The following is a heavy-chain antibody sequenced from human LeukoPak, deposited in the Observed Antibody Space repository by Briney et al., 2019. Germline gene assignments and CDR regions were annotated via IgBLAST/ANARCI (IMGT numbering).Heavy chain of an antibody. CDR3: ARVGLLGYCSSTSCYDAWSDP. D-gene: IGHD2-2*01. CDR1: GGTFSSYA. J-gene: IGHJ5*02. Sequence: SVKVSCKASGGTFSSYAISWVRQAPGQGLEWMGRIIPILGIANYAQKFQGRVTITADKSTSTAYMELSSLRSEDTAVYYCARVGLLGYCSSTSCYDAWSDPWGQGTLVTVSS. CDR2: IIPILGIA. V-gene: IGHV1-69*04.